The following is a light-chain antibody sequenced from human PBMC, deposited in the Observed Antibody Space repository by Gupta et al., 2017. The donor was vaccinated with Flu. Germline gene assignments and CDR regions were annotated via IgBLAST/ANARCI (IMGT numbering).Light chain of an antibody. CDR2: EVS. V-gene: IGLV2-8*01. CDR3: SSDAANNVFV. J-gene: IGLJ1*01. CDR1: SRDVGAFNY. Sequence: QSALPQPPSASGSPGQSVTISCTGTSRDVGAFNYVSWFQQHPGKAHKLIIYEVSGRTAGVPVRFSGSKSGNTASLTVSGLQTEDDADYYGSSDAANNVFVFGTGTYVTVL.